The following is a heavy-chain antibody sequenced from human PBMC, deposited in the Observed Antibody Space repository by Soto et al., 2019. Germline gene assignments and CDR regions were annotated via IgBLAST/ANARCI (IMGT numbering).Heavy chain of an antibody. D-gene: IGHD3-22*01. Sequence: SVKVTFKASGGTFSRYTITWVRQAPGQGLEWMGGITPMFGTPNYAQKFQGRVTITADESTSTAYMELSSLRSEDTAMYYCARDGTLYDSSAYYYLYWGQGTLVTVSS. J-gene: IGHJ4*02. CDR1: GGTFSRYT. CDR3: ARDGTLYDSSAYYYLY. CDR2: ITPMFGTP. V-gene: IGHV1-69*13.